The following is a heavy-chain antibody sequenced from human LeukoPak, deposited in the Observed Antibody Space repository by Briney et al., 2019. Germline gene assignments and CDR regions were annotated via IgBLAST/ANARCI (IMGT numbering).Heavy chain of an antibody. D-gene: IGHD3-10*01. CDR3: ARDLSFGAPYNWFDP. CDR2: IKQDGSEK. J-gene: IGHJ5*02. CDR1: AFISSSSW. Sequence: GGSLRLSCAASAFISSSSWMSWVRQTPGKGLEWVANIKQDGSEKYYVDSVKGRFTISRDNAKNSLYLQMNSLRAEDTAVYYCARDLSFGAPYNWFDPWGQGTLVTVSS. V-gene: IGHV3-7*01.